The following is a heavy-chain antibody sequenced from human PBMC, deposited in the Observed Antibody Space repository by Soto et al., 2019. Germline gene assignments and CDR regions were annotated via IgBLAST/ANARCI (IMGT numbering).Heavy chain of an antibody. D-gene: IGHD2-15*01. CDR1: GGTFSSYA. J-gene: IGHJ6*02. CDR3: ARRLDIVVVRDPYYYYGMDF. V-gene: IGHV1-69*13. CDR2: IIPIFGTA. Sequence: SVKVSCKASGGTFSSYAISWVRQAPGQGLEWMGGIIPIFGTANYAQKFQGRVTITADESTSTAYMELSSLRSEDTAVYYCARRLDIVVVRDPYYYYGMDFWGQGTTVTVSS.